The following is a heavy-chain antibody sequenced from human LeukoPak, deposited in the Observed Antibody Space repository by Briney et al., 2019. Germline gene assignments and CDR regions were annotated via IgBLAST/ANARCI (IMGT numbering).Heavy chain of an antibody. CDR1: GFTFSSYA. J-gene: IGHJ4*02. D-gene: IGHD5-18*01. V-gene: IGHV4-39*01. CDR2: IYYSGST. Sequence: GSLRLSCAASGFTFSSYAMSWVRQAPGKGLEWIGSIYYSGSTYYNPSLKSRVTISVDTSKNQFSLKLSSVTAADTAVYYRARQRYSYGYAYFDYWGQGTLVTVSS. CDR3: ARQRYSYGYAYFDY.